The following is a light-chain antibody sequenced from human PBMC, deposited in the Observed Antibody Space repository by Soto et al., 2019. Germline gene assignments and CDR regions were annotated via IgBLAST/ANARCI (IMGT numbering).Light chain of an antibody. CDR3: AAWDDSLNGPV. CDR2: SNN. CDR1: SSNIGRNT. V-gene: IGLV1-44*01. Sequence: QSVLTQPPSASGTPGQRVTISCPGSSSNIGRNTVNWYQQLPGTAPKLLIYSNNQRPSGVPDRFSGSKSGTSASLAISGLQSEDEADYYCAAWDDSLNGPVFGGGTKVTVL. J-gene: IGLJ3*02.